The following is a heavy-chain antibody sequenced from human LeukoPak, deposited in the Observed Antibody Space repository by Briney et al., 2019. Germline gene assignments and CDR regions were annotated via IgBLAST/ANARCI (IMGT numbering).Heavy chain of an antibody. CDR2: ISSNGGST. D-gene: IGHD5-18*01. CDR3: ARARGYSYGYYFDY. CDR1: GFTFSSYA. J-gene: IGHJ4*02. Sequence: PGGSLRLSCAASGFTFSSYAMSWVRQAPGKGLEYVSAISSNGGSTYYADPVKGRFTISRDNSKNTLYLQMGSLRAEDMAVYYCARARGYSYGYYFDYWGQGTLVTVSS. V-gene: IGHV3-64*02.